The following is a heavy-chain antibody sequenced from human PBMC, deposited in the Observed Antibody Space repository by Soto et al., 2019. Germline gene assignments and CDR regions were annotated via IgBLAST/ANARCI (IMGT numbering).Heavy chain of an antibody. CDR1: GGSISSYY. Sequence: SETLSLTCTVSGGSISSYYWSWIRQPPGKGLEWIGYIYYSGSTNYNPSLKSRVTISVDTSKNHFSLKLSSVTAADTAVYYCARTNYVDTAMVPILTFDYWGQGTLVTVSS. CDR2: IYYSGST. CDR3: ARTNYVDTAMVPILTFDY. J-gene: IGHJ4*02. D-gene: IGHD5-18*01. V-gene: IGHV4-59*01.